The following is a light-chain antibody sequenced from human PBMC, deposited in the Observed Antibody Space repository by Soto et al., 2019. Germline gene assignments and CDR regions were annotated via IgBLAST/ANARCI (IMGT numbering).Light chain of an antibody. CDR2: EVS. V-gene: IGLV2-14*01. CDR1: SSDVGGFDY. CDR3: SSYTSGNAWV. Sequence: QSALTQPASVSGSPGQSIAISCTGTSSDVGGFDYVSWYQQHPGKAPKLIIYEVSKRPSGISNRFSGSKSAYTASLTISGLPADDEADYYCSSYTSGNAWVFGGGTKLTVL. J-gene: IGLJ3*02.